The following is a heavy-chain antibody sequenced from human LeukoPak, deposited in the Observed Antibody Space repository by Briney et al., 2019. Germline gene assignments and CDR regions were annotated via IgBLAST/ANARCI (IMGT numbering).Heavy chain of an antibody. CDR1: GGTFSSYT. J-gene: IGHJ4*02. Sequence: SVKVSCKASGGTFSSYTISWVRQAPGQGLEWMGRIIPILGIANYAQKFQGRVTITADKSTSTAYMELSSLRSEDTAVYYCARDYYDSSGYLDYWGQGTLVTVSS. D-gene: IGHD3-22*01. CDR3: ARDYYDSSGYLDY. CDR2: IIPILGIA. V-gene: IGHV1-69*04.